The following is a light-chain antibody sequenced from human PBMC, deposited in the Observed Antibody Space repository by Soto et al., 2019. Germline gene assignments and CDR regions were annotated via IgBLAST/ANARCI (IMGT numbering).Light chain of an antibody. CDR3: CSYAGSYSYV. CDR2: DIS. J-gene: IGLJ1*01. Sequence: QSALTQPRSVSGSPGQSVTISCTGTSSDVGDYKYVSWYRQDPGKAPKIIIYDISERPSGVPDRFSGSKSGNTASLTISGLQAEHESDYYCCSYAGSYSYVFGTGTKLTVL. V-gene: IGLV2-11*01. CDR1: SSDVGDYKY.